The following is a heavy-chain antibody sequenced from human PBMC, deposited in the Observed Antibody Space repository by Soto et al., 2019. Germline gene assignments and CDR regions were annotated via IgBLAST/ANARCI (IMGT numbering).Heavy chain of an antibody. CDR2: VFTNDEK. J-gene: IGHJ3*01. CDR3: ASNGDYSDAFDV. CDR1: GASLINDRRG. D-gene: IGHD2-21*01. Sequence: QVTLKASGPVLVKPTETLTLTCSVSGASLINDRRGVSGIRQPPGKALEWLAHVFTNDEKSYSESLKRRLTIFRDASRGQVVLTMTDMDPVDTATYYCASNGDYSDAFDVWGQGTMVIVSS. V-gene: IGHV2-26*01.